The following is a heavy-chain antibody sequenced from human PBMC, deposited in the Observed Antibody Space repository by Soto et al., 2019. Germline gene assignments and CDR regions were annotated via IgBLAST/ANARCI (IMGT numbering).Heavy chain of an antibody. Sequence: EVQLVESGGGLVQPGGSLRLSCAASGFTFSSYWMSWVRQAPWKGLEWVANITQDGSEKYYVDSVKGRFTISRDNAKNSLYLQMNSLRAEDTAVYYCARDVMFRGDVLGFGDAFDIWCQGTMVTVSS. D-gene: IGHD3-10*02. J-gene: IGHJ3*02. V-gene: IGHV3-7*01. CDR3: ARDVMFRGDVLGFGDAFDI. CDR1: GFTFSSYW. CDR2: ITQDGSEK.